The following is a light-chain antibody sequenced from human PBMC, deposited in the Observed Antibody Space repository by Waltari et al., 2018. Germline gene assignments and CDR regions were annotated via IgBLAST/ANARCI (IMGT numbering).Light chain of an antibody. CDR2: GAS. CDR3: QKYGTLPAT. J-gene: IGKJ1*01. Sequence: SGRARQSVSRRLAWYRQKPGQPPRLLIYGASSRATGIPDRFSGSGSGTDFSLTISRLEPEDSAVYYCQKYGTLPATFGQGTKVEVK. V-gene: IGKV3-20*01. CDR1: QSVSRR.